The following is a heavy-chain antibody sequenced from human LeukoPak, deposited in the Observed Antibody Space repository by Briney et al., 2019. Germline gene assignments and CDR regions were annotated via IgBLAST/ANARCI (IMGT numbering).Heavy chain of an antibody. J-gene: IGHJ1*01. Sequence: SETLSLTCAVYGGSFSGYYWSWIRQPPGKGLEWIGEINHSGSTNYNPSPKSRVTISVDTSKNQFSLKLSSVTAADTAVYYCARAAWSIAAARYFQHWGQGTLVTVSS. D-gene: IGHD6-13*01. CDR3: ARAAWSIAAARYFQH. CDR2: INHSGST. V-gene: IGHV4-34*01. CDR1: GGSFSGYY.